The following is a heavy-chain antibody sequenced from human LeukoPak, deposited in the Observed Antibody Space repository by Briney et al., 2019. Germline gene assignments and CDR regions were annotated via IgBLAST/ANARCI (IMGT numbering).Heavy chain of an antibody. V-gene: IGHV4-39*01. CDR1: GGSISSSSYY. CDR2: IYYSGST. Sequence: SETLPLTCTVSGGSISSSSYYWGWIRQPPGKGLEWIGSIYYSGSTYYNPSLKSRVTISVDTSKNQFSLKLSSVTAADTAVYYCASRTPYGYQLLYAFDYWGQGTLVTVSS. CDR3: ASRTPYGYQLLYAFDY. D-gene: IGHD2-2*02. J-gene: IGHJ4*02.